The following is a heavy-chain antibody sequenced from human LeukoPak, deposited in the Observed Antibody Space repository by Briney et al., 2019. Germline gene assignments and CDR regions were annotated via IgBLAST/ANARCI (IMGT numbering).Heavy chain of an antibody. CDR2: INPSAGIT. V-gene: IGHV1-46*01. J-gene: IGHJ4*02. CDR3: ARSQYITMIVARLYQFDD. Sequence: ASVKVSCKASGYTFTSYHMHWVRQAPGQGLDWMGIINPSAGITTYAQKFQGRVAMTKDTSTSTVYMELSSLRSEDTAVYYCARSQYITMIVARLYQFDDWGQGTLVTVSS. CDR1: GYTFTSYH. D-gene: IGHD3-22*01.